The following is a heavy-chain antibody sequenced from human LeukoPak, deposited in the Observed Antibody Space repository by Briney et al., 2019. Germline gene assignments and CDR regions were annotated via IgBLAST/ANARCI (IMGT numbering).Heavy chain of an antibody. D-gene: IGHD6-19*01. J-gene: IGHJ5*02. Sequence: SGTLSLTCAVYGVSFRGYYWSWVRQPPGKGLEWVGEINHSGGTTYNPSLKSRLTISVNASKNQFSLKLSSVTAADTAVYYYARKSSGWYLKWFDLWGQGTLVTVSS. CDR2: INHSGGT. CDR3: ARKSSGWYLKWFDL. V-gene: IGHV4-34*01. CDR1: GVSFRGYY.